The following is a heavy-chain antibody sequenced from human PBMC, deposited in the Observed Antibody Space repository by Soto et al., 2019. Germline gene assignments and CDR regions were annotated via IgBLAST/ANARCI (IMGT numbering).Heavy chain of an antibody. J-gene: IGHJ3*02. CDR2: IHYSGNT. CDR3: ARMNQLAPKRNAFDI. V-gene: IGHV4-59*01. CDR1: GDSISSYF. D-gene: IGHD2-2*01. Sequence: QVQLQESGPGLVKPSETLSLTCTVSGDSISSYFWTWIRQSPGKGRQWIGYIHYSGNTNYNPSLKSRVTMSVDTSKNQFSLRLTSVTAADTAVYYCARMNQLAPKRNAFDIWGQGTMVTVSS.